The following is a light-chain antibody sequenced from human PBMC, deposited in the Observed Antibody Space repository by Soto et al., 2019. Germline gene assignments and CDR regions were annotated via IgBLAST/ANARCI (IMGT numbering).Light chain of an antibody. Sequence: QSALTQPASVSGSPGQSITISCTGTSSDVAGYNYVSWYQQYPGKVPKLVIYEVNNRPSGVSYRFSGSKSGNTASLTISGLQAEDEAEYYCSSYTGIHTQVFGGGTKLTVL. CDR1: SSDVAGYNY. CDR3: SSYTGIHTQV. CDR2: EVN. V-gene: IGLV2-14*01. J-gene: IGLJ3*02.